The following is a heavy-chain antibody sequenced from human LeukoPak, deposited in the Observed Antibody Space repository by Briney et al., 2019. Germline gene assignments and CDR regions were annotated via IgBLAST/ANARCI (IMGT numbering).Heavy chain of an antibody. D-gene: IGHD3-22*01. V-gene: IGHV4-39*01. J-gene: IGHJ4*02. CDR3: ARHDNSGYYTIYY. CDR2: IFYSGNT. Sequence: PSETLSLTCTVAGGSLSIRSHYWGWIRQSPGRGLEWIGNIFYSGNTYYNPSLKSRVTISIDTSKNQFSLQLSSVTAADTAVYYCARHDNSGYYTIYYWGQGTLVTVSS. CDR1: GGSLSIRSHY.